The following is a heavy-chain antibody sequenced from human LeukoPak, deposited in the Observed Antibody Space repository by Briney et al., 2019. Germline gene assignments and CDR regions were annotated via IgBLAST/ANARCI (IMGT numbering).Heavy chain of an antibody. Sequence: GGSLRLSCAASGFTFCSYALSWVRQAPGKGLGWVSAICGSGGSTYYADSVKGRFTISRDNSKNTLYLQMNSLRAEDTAVYYCAKGRSLDIVVVPAAMGFDPWGQGTLVTVSS. CDR2: ICGSGGST. CDR3: AKGRSLDIVVVPAAMGFDP. D-gene: IGHD2-2*03. J-gene: IGHJ5*02. V-gene: IGHV3-23*01. CDR1: GFTFCSYA.